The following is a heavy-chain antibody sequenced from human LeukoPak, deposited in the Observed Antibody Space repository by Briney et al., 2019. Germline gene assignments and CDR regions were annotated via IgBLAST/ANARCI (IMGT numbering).Heavy chain of an antibody. CDR1: GFTFSSYW. V-gene: IGHV3-7*01. J-gene: IGHJ4*02. Sequence: GGSLRLSCAASGFTFSSYWMSWVRQAPGKGLEWVANIKQDGSEKYYVDSVKSRFTISRDNAKNSLYLQMNSLRAEDTAVYYCARNIAAAAPYYFDYWGQGTLVTVSS. CDR3: ARNIAAAAPYYFDY. D-gene: IGHD6-13*01. CDR2: IKQDGSEK.